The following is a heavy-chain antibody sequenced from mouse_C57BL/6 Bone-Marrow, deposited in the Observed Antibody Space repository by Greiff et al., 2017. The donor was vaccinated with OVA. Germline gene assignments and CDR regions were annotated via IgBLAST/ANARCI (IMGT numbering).Heavy chain of an antibody. CDR3: ARDRELGRGYFDY. CDR2: INYDGSST. Sequence: EVKLMESEGGLVQPGSSMKLSCTASGFTFSDYYMAWVRQVPEKGLEWVANINYDGSSTYYLDSLKSRFIISRDNAKNILYLQMSSLKSEDTATYYCARDRELGRGYFDYWGQGTTLTVSS. J-gene: IGHJ2*01. D-gene: IGHD4-1*01. V-gene: IGHV5-16*01. CDR1: GFTFSDYY.